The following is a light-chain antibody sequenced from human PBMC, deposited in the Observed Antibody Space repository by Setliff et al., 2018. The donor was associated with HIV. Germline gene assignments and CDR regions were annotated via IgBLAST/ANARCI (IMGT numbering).Light chain of an antibody. Sequence: QSVLTQPPSASGSPGQSVTISCTGTSSDVGGYNYVSWYQQHPGKAPQVMIYEVNKRPSGVPDRFSGSKSGNTASLTVSGLQADDEADYYCSSYACSNNMIFGGGTKVTVL. J-gene: IGLJ2*01. CDR1: SSDVGGYNY. V-gene: IGLV2-8*01. CDR2: EVN. CDR3: SSYACSNNMI.